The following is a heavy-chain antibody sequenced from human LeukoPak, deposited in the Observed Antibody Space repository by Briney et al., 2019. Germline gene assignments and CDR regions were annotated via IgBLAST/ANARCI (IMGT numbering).Heavy chain of an antibody. CDR1: GFAFSRYG. CDR3: ARGPGALDY. J-gene: IGHJ4*02. Sequence: GRSLRLSCAASGFAFSRYGMHWVRQAPGKGLEGVALISHDGTNRNHADSVQGRFTISRDNSNNPLYLQMSSLRAEDTAVYYCARGPGALDYWGPGALVTVSS. CDR2: ISHDGTNR. D-gene: IGHD4/OR15-4a*01. V-gene: IGHV3-30*03.